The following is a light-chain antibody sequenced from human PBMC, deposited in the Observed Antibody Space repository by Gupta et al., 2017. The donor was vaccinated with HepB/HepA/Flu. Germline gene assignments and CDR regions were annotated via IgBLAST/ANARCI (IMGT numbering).Light chain of an antibody. CDR2: EVN. CDR1: SSDVGAYNY. Sequence: SALTQPPSASGSPGQSVTISCTGTSSDVGAYNYVTWYQQHPGNAPTLMIYEVNKPPSGVAGRFSVSKSGNTASLTVSVRKEEDDADYYGSSDAGSNNLVFGGGTKLTVL. CDR3: SSDAGSNNLV. V-gene: IGLV2-8*01. J-gene: IGLJ2*01.